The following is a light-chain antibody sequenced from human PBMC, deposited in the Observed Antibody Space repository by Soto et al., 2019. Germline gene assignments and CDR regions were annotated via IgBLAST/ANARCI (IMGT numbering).Light chain of an antibody. Sequence: EIVLAQSPATLSLSAGERATLSCRASQSVSSYLAWYQQRPGQAPRLLIFDTSNRATDIPARFSGSGSGTDFTLTISGLEPEDFAVYYCQQRTNRPPITFGQGTRLEIK. V-gene: IGKV3-11*01. CDR2: DTS. CDR1: QSVSSY. CDR3: QQRTNRPPIT. J-gene: IGKJ5*01.